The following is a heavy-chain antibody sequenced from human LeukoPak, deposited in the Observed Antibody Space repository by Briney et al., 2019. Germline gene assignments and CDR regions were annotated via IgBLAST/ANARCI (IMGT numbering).Heavy chain of an antibody. J-gene: IGHJ6*02. Sequence: GASVKVSCKASGYTFTSYGISWVRQAPGQGLEWMGWISAYNGNTNYAQKLQGRVTMTTDTSTSTAYMELRSLRSDDTAAYYCARDKENRIFVGDSPSSGMDVWGQGTTVTVSS. CDR2: ISAYNGNT. CDR1: GYTFTSYG. V-gene: IGHV1-18*01. D-gene: IGHD3-9*01. CDR3: ARDKENRIFVGDSPSSGMDV.